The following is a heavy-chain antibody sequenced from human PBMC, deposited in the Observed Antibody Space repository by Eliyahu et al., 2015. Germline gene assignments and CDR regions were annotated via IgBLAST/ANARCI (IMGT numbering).Heavy chain of an antibody. CDR3: ATDQDFWSGYNFYYYGMDV. D-gene: IGHD3-3*01. CDR2: IXPMYDTA. Sequence: QVQLVQSGAEIKKPGSSVKVSCKASGGXFSRFAINWVRQAPGQGVEWVGGIXPMYDTANHAQKFQGRVRITADQSTSTAYMELSSLRSDDTAVYYCATDQDFWSGYNFYYYGMDVWGQGTTVTVSS. J-gene: IGHJ6*02. V-gene: IGHV1-69*01. CDR1: GGXFSRFA.